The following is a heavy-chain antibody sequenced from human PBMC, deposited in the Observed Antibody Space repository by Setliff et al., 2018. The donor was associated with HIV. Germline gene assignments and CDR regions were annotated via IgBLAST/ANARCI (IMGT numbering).Heavy chain of an antibody. CDR1: SGSFSGYY. V-gene: IGHV4-34*12. CDR3: AGSSSYSFDF. J-gene: IGHJ4*02. CDR2: ILYSGNT. Sequence: PSETLSLTCAVYSGSFSGYYWSWIRQYPGKGPEWFGYILYSGNTNYNPSLERRVTISADTSQNQFSLNLTSVTAADTAVYYCAGSSSYSFDFWGQGTLVTVPQ. D-gene: IGHD6-13*01.